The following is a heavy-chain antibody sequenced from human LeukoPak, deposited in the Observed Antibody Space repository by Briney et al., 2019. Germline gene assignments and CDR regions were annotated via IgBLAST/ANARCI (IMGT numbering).Heavy chain of an antibody. D-gene: IGHD3-22*01. CDR1: GGTFSIYA. V-gene: IGHV1-69*13. CDR2: IIPIFGTA. CDR3: ARNYYDSSGYYKYLDY. J-gene: IGHJ4*02. Sequence: SVTVSFKASGGTFSIYAISWVRQAPGQGLEWMGGIIPIFGTANYAQKFQGRVTITADESTSTAYMELSSLRSEDTAVYYCARNYYDSSGYYKYLDYWGQGTLVTVSS.